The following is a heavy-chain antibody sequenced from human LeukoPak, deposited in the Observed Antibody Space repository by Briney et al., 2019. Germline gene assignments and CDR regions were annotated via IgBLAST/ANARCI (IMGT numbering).Heavy chain of an antibody. CDR3: ARDPVRAAPGLNHAFDI. J-gene: IGHJ3*02. V-gene: IGHV4-39*07. Sequence: PSETLSLTCTVSGGSISSSSYYWGWIRQPPGKGLEWIGSIYYSGSTYYNPSLKSRVTISVDRSKNQFSLKLSSVTAADTAVYYCARDPVRAAPGLNHAFDIWGQGTMVTVSS. CDR1: GGSISSSSYY. D-gene: IGHD6-13*01. CDR2: IYYSGST.